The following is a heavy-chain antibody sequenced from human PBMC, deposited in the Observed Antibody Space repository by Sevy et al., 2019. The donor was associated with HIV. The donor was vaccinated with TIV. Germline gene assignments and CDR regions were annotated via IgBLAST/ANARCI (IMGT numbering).Heavy chain of an antibody. CDR2: IIPIFGTA. CDR1: GGTFSSYA. J-gene: IGHJ4*02. CDR3: ARVHGYSSGWSGYFDY. V-gene: IGHV1-69*13. Sequence: ASVKVSCKASGGTFSSYAISWVRQAPGQGLEWMGGIIPIFGTANYAQKFQGRVTITADESTSTAYMELSSLRSEDTAVYYCARVHGYSSGWSGYFDYWGQGTLVTVSS. D-gene: IGHD6-19*01.